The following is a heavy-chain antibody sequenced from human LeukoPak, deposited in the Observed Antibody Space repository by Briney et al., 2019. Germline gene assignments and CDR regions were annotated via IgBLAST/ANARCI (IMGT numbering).Heavy chain of an antibody. Sequence: GGSLRLSCAASGFTFSSYSMNWVRQAPGKGLESVSSISSSSSYIYYADSVKGRFTISRDNAKNSLYLQMNSLRAEDTAVYYCARDRFGGSSFYDAFDIWGQGTMVTVSS. D-gene: IGHD2-15*01. V-gene: IGHV3-21*01. J-gene: IGHJ3*02. CDR3: ARDRFGGSSFYDAFDI. CDR1: GFTFSSYS. CDR2: ISSSSSYI.